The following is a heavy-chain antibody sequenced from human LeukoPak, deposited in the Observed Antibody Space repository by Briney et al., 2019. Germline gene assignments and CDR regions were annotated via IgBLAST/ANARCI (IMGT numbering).Heavy chain of an antibody. Sequence: GSLRLSCAASGFTFSSYAMSWVRQAPGKGLEWVSAISGSGGSTYYADSVKGRFTISRDNSKNTLYLQMNSLRAEDTAVYYCAKADLVVVAASWFDPWGQGTLVTVSS. CDR1: GFTFSSYA. V-gene: IGHV3-23*01. CDR3: AKADLVVVAASWFDP. CDR2: ISGSGGST. J-gene: IGHJ5*02. D-gene: IGHD2-15*01.